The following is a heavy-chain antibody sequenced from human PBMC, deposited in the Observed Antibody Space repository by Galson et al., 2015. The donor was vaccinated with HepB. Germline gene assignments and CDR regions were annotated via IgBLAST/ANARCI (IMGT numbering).Heavy chain of an antibody. CDR2: ISANSGRT. CDR1: GGTFSNHA. V-gene: IGHV1-18*01. Sequence: SVKVSCKASGGTFSNHALSWVRQAPGRGLEWVGWISANSGRTTYAWRLLGRLTLTTDTSTSTGYMELRSLRSDDTAIYYCARDRSHSLDFWGQGTLVTVSS. CDR3: ARDRSHSLDF. J-gene: IGHJ4*02. D-gene: IGHD2-15*01.